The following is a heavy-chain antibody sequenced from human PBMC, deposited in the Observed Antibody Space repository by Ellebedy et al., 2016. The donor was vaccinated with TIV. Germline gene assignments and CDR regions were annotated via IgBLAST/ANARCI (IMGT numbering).Heavy chain of an antibody. V-gene: IGHV3-30-3*01. Sequence: PGGSLRLSCAASGIPFNSYAMHWVRQTPGKGLEWVAVISYDGSGRYADSVKGRFTISRDNSKNTVFLQMNSLRAEDTAVYYCATDGGRWFDWDFQHWGQGTLVIVSA. CDR3: ATDGGRWFDWDFQH. CDR1: GIPFNSYA. CDR2: ISYDGSGR. D-gene: IGHD3-9*01. J-gene: IGHJ1*01.